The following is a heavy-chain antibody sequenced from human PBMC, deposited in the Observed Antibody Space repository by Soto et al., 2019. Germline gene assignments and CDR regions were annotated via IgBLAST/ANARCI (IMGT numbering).Heavy chain of an antibody. D-gene: IGHD3-10*01. CDR1: GGSISSYY. V-gene: IGHV4-59*08. CDR2: IYYSGST. CDR3: ERHCLWFGDIIDY. Sequence: SETLSLTCTVSGGSISSYYWSWIRQPPGKGLEWIGYIYYSGSTNYNPSLKSRVTISVDTSKNQFSLKLSSVTAADTAVYYCERHCLWFGDIIDYWGQGTLVIVSS. J-gene: IGHJ4*02.